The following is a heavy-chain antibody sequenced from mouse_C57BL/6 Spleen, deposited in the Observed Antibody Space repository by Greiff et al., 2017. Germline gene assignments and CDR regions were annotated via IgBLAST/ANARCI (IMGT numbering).Heavy chain of an antibody. Sequence: EVKLMESGEGLVKPGGSLKLSCAASGFTFSSYAMSWVRQTPEKRLEWVAYISSGGDYIYYADTVKGRFTLSRDNARNTLYLQLSSLKSADTAMDYCAREGSAMDYWGQGTSVTVSS. CDR1: GFTFSSYA. CDR3: AREGSAMDY. J-gene: IGHJ4*01. V-gene: IGHV5S21*01. CDR2: ISSGGDYI.